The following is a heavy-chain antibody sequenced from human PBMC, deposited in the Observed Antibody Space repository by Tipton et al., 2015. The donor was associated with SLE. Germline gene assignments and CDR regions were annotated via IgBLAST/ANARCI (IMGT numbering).Heavy chain of an antibody. CDR1: GGSISRSSNY. J-gene: IGHJ5*02. CDR3: ARGGIQLWNWFDP. CDR2: IYYSGTT. D-gene: IGHD5-18*01. V-gene: IGHV4-39*07. Sequence: LRLSCSVSGGSISRSSNYWGWIRQSPGKGLEWIGNIYYSGTTYYNPSLKSRLTISVETSKNQFSLKLNSVTAADTAVYYCARGGIQLWNWFDPWGQGTLVTVSS.